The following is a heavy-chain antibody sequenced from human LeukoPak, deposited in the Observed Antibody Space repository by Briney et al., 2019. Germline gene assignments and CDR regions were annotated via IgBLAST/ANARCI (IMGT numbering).Heavy chain of an antibody. J-gene: IGHJ5*01. Sequence: PLETPSLTCTPSGGSISSDDSSCFRQPAGKGLEWVGRISTDGSTNYNPSPKSRVTISVDTSKNQFSQYLSSVTAAEADVYFCARQTYSGRHNCLDSWGQGTLVSVSS. V-gene: IGHV4-4*07. CDR1: GGSISSDD. CDR3: ARQTYSGRHNCLDS. CDR2: ISTDGST. D-gene: IGHD1-26*01.